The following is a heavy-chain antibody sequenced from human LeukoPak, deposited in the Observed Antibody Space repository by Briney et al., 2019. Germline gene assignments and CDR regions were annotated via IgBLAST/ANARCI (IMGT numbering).Heavy chain of an antibody. J-gene: IGHJ4*02. D-gene: IGHD3-10*01. V-gene: IGHV1-18*01. CDR3: ARDEGSGSYAYFDY. CDR1: GGTFSSYA. CDR2: ISAYNGNT. Sequence: ASVKVSCKASGGTFSSYAISWVRQAPGQGLEWMGWISAYNGNTNYAQKLQGRVTMTTDTSTSTAYMELRSLRSDDTAVYYCARDEGSGSYAYFDYWGQGTLVTVSS.